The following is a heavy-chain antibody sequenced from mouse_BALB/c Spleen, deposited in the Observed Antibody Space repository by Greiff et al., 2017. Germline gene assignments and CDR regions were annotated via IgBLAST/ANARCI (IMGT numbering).Heavy chain of an antibody. CDR1: GFSLTSYG. V-gene: IGHV2-9*02. CDR2: IWAGGST. CDR3: ARDKEYGNYRLFAY. D-gene: IGHD2-10*02. J-gene: IGHJ3*01. Sequence: VKLKESGPGLVAPSQSLSITCTVSGFSLTSYGVHWVRQPPGKGLEWLGVIWAGGSTNYNSALMSRLSISKDNSKSQVFLKMNSLQTDDTAMYYCARDKEYGNYRLFAYWGQGTLVTVSA.